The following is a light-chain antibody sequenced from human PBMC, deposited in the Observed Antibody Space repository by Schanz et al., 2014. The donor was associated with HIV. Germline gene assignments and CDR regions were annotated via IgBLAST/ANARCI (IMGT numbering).Light chain of an antibody. Sequence: QSALTQPASVSGSPGQSITISCTGTSSDVGGYNYVSWYQQHPGNAPKLMIYEVSKRPSGVPARFSASRSGTSASLAISGLQSEDEADYYCSSYTSGSTRVFGGGTKLTVL. CDR1: SSDVGGYNY. V-gene: IGLV2-14*01. CDR2: EVS. CDR3: SSYTSGSTRV. J-gene: IGLJ3*02.